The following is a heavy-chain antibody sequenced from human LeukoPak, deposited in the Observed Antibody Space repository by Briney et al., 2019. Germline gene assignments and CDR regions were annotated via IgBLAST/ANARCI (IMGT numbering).Heavy chain of an antibody. V-gene: IGHV3-33*01. CDR2: IWHDGSHK. CDR3: ARDDILTGYTIDY. CDR1: GFTFSHYG. J-gene: IGHJ4*02. D-gene: IGHD3-9*01. Sequence: GRSLRLSCAVSGFTFSHYGMHWVRQASGKGLEWVAVIWHDGSHKYYADSVKDRFTISRDDSKNTLYLQMNSLRAEDTAVYYCARDDILTGYTIDYWGQGTLVTVSS.